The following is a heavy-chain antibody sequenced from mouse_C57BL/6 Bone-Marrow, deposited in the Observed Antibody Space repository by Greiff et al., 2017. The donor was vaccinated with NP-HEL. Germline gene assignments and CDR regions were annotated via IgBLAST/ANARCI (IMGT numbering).Heavy chain of an antibody. CDR1: GFSLTSYG. Sequence: VQGVESGPGLVQPSQSLSITCTVSGFSLTSYGVHWVRQSPGKGLEWLGVIWSGGSTDYNAAFISRLSISKDNSKSQVFFKMNSLQADDTAIYYCARNPSEIYYDYDGGFDYWGQGTTLTVSS. D-gene: IGHD2-4*01. CDR3: ARNPSEIYYDYDGGFDY. J-gene: IGHJ2*01. V-gene: IGHV2-2*01. CDR2: IWSGGST.